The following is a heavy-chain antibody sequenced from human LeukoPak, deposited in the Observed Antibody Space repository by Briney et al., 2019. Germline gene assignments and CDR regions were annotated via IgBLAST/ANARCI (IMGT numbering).Heavy chain of an antibody. J-gene: IGHJ4*01. D-gene: IGHD3-9*01. CDR1: GGSISSSRDY. V-gene: IGHV4-39*01. Sequence: SETLSLTCIVSGGSISSSRDYWGWIRQPPGKGLEWIATIYHSGSTYSNPSLKSRVSISVDTSKNQFSLKVTSVTAADTAVYYCARHDILTGNYHRHFDYWGPGTLVTVSS. CDR2: IYHSGST. CDR3: ARHDILTGNYHRHFDY.